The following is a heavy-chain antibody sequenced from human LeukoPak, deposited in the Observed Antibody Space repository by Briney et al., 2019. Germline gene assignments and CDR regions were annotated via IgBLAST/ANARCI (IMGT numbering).Heavy chain of an antibody. J-gene: IGHJ4*02. CDR3: ARGRGGGYFDF. CDR2: IYYSGST. Sequence: PSQTLSLTCTVSGDSISTGGYYWTWIRQHPGKGLEWIGYIYYSGSTDYNPSLRSRLNISIDTSKNQFSLKLTSVTAADTAVYYCARGRGGGYFDFWGQETLVTVSS. D-gene: IGHD2-15*01. V-gene: IGHV4-31*03. CDR1: GDSISTGGYY.